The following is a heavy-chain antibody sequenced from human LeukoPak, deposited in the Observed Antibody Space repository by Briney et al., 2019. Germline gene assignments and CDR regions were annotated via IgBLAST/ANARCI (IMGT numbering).Heavy chain of an antibody. J-gene: IGHJ4*02. Sequence: SETLSLTCAASGGSISSGSHSWSWIRQPAGKGLEWIGRISSSGSTNYNPSLKSRVTISVDTSKNQFSLKLSSVTAADTAVYYCARDPLGGSGSPDYWGQGTLVTVSS. V-gene: IGHV4-61*02. CDR3: ARDPLGGSGSPDY. D-gene: IGHD3-10*01. CDR1: GGSISSGSHS. CDR2: ISSSGST.